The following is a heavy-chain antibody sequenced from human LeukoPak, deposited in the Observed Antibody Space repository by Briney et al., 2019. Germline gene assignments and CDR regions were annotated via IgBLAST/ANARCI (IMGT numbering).Heavy chain of an antibody. CDR2: IWYDGSSR. V-gene: IGHV3-33*01. CDR3: ARDFELSH. J-gene: IGHJ4*02. Sequence: PGGSLRLSCAPSGFTFRSYGMHWVRQAPGKGLEWVALIWYDGSSRHYADSVRGRFTISRDNSKNTLYLQMNSLRAEDTAVYYCARDFELSHWGQGTLVTVSS. CDR1: GFTFRSYG. D-gene: IGHD3-16*02.